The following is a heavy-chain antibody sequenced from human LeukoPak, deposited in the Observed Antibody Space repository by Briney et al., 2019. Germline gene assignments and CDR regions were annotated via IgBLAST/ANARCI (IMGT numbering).Heavy chain of an antibody. D-gene: IGHD5-18*01. J-gene: IGHJ6*02. CDR2: ISSSKSTI. V-gene: IGHV3-48*03. Sequence: GSLRLSCAASGFTFSSYEVNWVRQAPGKGLEWVSYISSSKSTIYYADSVKGRFTISRDNAKNSLYLQMNSLRVEDTAVYYCAGIQLWLRVDYYGMDVWGQGTTVTVSS. CDR3: AGIQLWLRVDYYGMDV. CDR1: GFTFSSYE.